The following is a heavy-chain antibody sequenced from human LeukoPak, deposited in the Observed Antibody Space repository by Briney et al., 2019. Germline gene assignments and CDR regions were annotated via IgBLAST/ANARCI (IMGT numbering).Heavy chain of an antibody. CDR2: IIPIFGTA. CDR1: GGTFSSYA. J-gene: IGHJ6*02. V-gene: IGHV1-69*01. CDR3: ARVSLRRNYYYYYGMDV. Sequence: SVKVSCKASGGTFSSYAISWVRQAPGQGLEWMGGIIPIFGTANYAQKFQGRVTITADESTSTAYMELSSLRSEDTAVYYCARVSLRRNYYYYYGMDVWGQGTTVTVSS. D-gene: IGHD3-16*01.